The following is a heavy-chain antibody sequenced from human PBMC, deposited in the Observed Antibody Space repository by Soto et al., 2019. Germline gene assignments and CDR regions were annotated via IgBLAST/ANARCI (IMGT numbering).Heavy chain of an antibody. J-gene: IGHJ4*02. Sequence: QVQLQESGPGLVKPSETLSLTCTVSGGSVSSGSYYWSWIRQPPGKGLEWIGYIYYSGSTNYNPSLKSRVTISVDTSKNPFSLKLSSVTAAVTAVYYWARVGVGATSRGGYWGQGTLVTVSS. CDR3: ARVGVGATSRGGY. CDR2: IYYSGST. CDR1: GGSVSSGSYY. V-gene: IGHV4-61*01. D-gene: IGHD1-26*01.